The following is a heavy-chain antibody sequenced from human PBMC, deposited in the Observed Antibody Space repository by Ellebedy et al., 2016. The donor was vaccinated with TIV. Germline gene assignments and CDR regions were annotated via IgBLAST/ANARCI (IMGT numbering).Heavy chain of an antibody. CDR3: ARGDGGWGFYFNS. Sequence: PGGSLRLSCAASGFAFSTYGMHWVRRAPGKGLEWVALIWHDGSNKYYADSVKGRFTISRDNSKNTLYLQLNGLRVEDTAGYHCARGDGGWGFYFNSWGQGTRVTVSS. CDR2: IWHDGSNK. CDR1: GFAFSTYG. J-gene: IGHJ4*02. V-gene: IGHV3-33*01. D-gene: IGHD7-27*01.